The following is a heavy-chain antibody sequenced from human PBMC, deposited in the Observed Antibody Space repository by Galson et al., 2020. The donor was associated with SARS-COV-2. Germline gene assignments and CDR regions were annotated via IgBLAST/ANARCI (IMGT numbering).Heavy chain of an antibody. J-gene: IGHJ6*03. V-gene: IGHV1-24*01. CDR3: ARALLRNQLLTLNYYYMDV. D-gene: IGHD2-2*01. CDR2: FDPEDGET. Sequence: ASVKVSCKVSGYTLTELSMHWVRQAPGKGLEWMGGFDPEDGETIYAQKFQGRVTMTRNTSISTAYMELSSLRSEDTAVYYCARALLRNQLLTLNYYYMDVWGKGTTVTVSS. CDR1: GYTLTELS.